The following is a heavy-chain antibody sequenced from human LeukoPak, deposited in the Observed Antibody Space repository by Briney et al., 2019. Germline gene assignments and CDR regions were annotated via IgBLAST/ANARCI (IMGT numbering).Heavy chain of an antibody. Sequence: SETLSLTCAVYGGSFSGCYWSWIRQPPGKGLEWIGEINHSGSTNYNPSLKSRVTISVDTSKNQFSLKLSSVTAADTAVYYCARRDYYDTVDYWGQGTLVTVSS. D-gene: IGHD3-22*01. CDR3: ARRDYYDTVDY. J-gene: IGHJ4*02. CDR1: GGSFSGCY. V-gene: IGHV4-34*01. CDR2: INHSGST.